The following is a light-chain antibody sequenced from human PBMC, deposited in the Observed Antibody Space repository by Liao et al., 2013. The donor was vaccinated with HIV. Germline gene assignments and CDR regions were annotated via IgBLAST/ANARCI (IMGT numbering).Light chain of an antibody. CDR2: FDS. CDR1: SVGGTS. V-gene: IGLV3-21*01. CDR3: QVWDSSSDHYV. J-gene: IGLJ1*01. Sequence: SYVLTQPPSVSVAPGKTAMITCGGDSVGGTSVHWYRQKPGQAPLLVIYFDSDRPSGIPERFSGSNSGNTATLTISRVEAGDEADYYCQVWDSSSDHYVFGTGTKVTVL.